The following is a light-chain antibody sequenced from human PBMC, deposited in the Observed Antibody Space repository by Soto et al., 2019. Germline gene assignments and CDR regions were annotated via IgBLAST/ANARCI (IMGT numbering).Light chain of an antibody. Sequence: QSVLTQPASVSGSPGQSITISCTGTSSDVGGYNYVSWYQQHPGKAPKLMIYGVSNRPPGVSNRFSGSKSGNTASLTISGLQAEDQDDYYCSSYTSSSTYVFGTGTRSPS. CDR3: SSYTSSSTYV. CDR1: SSDVGGYNY. V-gene: IGLV2-14*01. CDR2: GVS. J-gene: IGLJ1*01.